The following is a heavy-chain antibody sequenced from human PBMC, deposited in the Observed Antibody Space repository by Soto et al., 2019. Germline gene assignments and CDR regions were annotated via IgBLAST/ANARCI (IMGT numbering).Heavy chain of an antibody. CDR3: ARDYASGSGPEY. J-gene: IGHJ4*02. CDR1: GGSISSGDYY. V-gene: IGHV4-30-4*01. Sequence: SETLSLTCTVSGGSISSGDYYWSWIRQPPGKGLEWIGYISYSGTTYYSPSLKSRVTISADRSKNQFSLRLTSVTAADTAVYYCARDYASGSGPEYWGQGTLVTVSS. D-gene: IGHD3-10*01. CDR2: ISYSGTT.